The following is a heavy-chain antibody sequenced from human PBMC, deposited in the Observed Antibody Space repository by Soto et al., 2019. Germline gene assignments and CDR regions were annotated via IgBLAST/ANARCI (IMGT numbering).Heavy chain of an antibody. Sequence: QLQLQESGPGLVKASETLSLTCTVSGGSISTSEYYWGWIRQPPGKDLDWIGSVYYSGGTYYNPSFQSRVTISVDMSKNQFSLKLSSVTAADTAVYYCARLEGGYSGHVLIDHWGQGTLVTVSS. J-gene: IGHJ4*02. V-gene: IGHV4-39*01. CDR2: VYYSGGT. CDR1: GGSISTSEYY. D-gene: IGHD5-12*01. CDR3: ARLEGGYSGHVLIDH.